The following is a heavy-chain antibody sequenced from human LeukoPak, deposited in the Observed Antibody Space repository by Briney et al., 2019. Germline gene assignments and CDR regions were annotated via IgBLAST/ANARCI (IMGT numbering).Heavy chain of an antibody. V-gene: IGHV4-59*08. D-gene: IGHD3-10*01. CDR1: GGSISSYY. J-gene: IGHJ5*02. CDR2: IYYSGST. CDR3: ARHRGYNYYGSGSYSWFDP. Sequence: PSETLSLTCTVSGGSISSYYWSWIRQPPGKGLEWIGYIYYSGSTYYNPSLKSRITISVDTSKNQFSLKLSSVTAADTAVYYCARHRGYNYYGSGSYSWFDPWGQGTLVTVSS.